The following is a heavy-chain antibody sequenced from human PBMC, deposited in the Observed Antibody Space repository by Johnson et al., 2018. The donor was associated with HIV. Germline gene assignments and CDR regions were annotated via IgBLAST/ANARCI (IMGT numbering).Heavy chain of an antibody. J-gene: IGHJ3*02. CDR2: IGTAGDT. CDR3: ARAGGAVRVNGFDM. Sequence: EQLVESGGGLAQPGGSLRLSCAASGITVSSNYMSWVRQAPGKGLEWVSAIGTAGDTYYPGSVKGRFTISRENAKNTLYLQMNSLRAEDTALYYCARAGGAVRVNGFDMWGQGTMVTVSS. D-gene: IGHD6-19*01. V-gene: IGHV3-13*01. CDR1: GITVSSNY.